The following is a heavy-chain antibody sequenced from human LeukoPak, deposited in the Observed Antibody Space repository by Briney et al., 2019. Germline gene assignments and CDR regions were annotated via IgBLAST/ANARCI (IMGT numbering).Heavy chain of an antibody. CDR2: IYYSGST. V-gene: IGHV4-59*08. CDR1: GGSISSHY. D-gene: IGHD2-2*01. Sequence: SETLSLTCTVSGGSISSHYWSWIRQPPGKGLEWIGYIYYSGSTNYNPSLKSRVTISVDTSKNQFSLKLSSVTAADTAVYYCARRLGYCSSTSCVDAFDIWGQGTMVTVSS. CDR3: ARRLGYCSSTSCVDAFDI. J-gene: IGHJ3*02.